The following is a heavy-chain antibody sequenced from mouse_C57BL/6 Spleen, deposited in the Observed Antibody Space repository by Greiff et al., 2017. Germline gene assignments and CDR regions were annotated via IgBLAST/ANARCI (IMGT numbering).Heavy chain of an antibody. D-gene: IGHD1-1*01. J-gene: IGHJ1*03. CDR2: INPGNSDT. CDR3: TITTVDGYFDV. CDR1: GYTFTSYW. Sequence: EVQLQQSGTVLARPGASVKMSCKTSGYTFTSYWMHWVKQRPGQGLEWIGAINPGNSDTSYNQKFKGQAKLTAVTSASTAYMELSSLTNEDSAVYYCTITTVDGYFDVWGTGTTVTVSS. V-gene: IGHV1-5*01.